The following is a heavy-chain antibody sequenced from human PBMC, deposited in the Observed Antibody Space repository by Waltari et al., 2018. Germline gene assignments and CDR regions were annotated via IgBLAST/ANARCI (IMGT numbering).Heavy chain of an antibody. J-gene: IGHJ4*02. Sequence: EVQLVESGGGLVQPGRSLRLSCAASGFTFDDYAMHWVRQAPGKGLEWVSGIRWNSGSIGYADSVKGRFTISRDNAKNSLYLQMNSLRAEDTALYYCAKDIRRSSSSFDYWGQGTLVTVSS. CDR3: AKDIRRSSSSFDY. CDR2: IRWNSGSI. V-gene: IGHV3-9*01. CDR1: GFTFDDYA. D-gene: IGHD6-6*01.